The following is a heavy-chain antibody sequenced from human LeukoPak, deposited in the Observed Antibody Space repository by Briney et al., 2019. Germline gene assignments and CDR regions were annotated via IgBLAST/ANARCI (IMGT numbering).Heavy chain of an antibody. CDR3: ARIPSGRKVRDDAFDI. Sequence: SETLSLTCAVYGGSFSGYYWSWIRQPPGKGLEWIGYIYYSGSTNYNPSLKSRVTISVDTSKNQFSLKLSSVTAADTAVYYCARIPSGRKVRDDAFDIWGQGTMVTVSS. CDR2: IYYSGST. J-gene: IGHJ3*02. D-gene: IGHD1-1*01. V-gene: IGHV4-59*01. CDR1: GGSFSGYY.